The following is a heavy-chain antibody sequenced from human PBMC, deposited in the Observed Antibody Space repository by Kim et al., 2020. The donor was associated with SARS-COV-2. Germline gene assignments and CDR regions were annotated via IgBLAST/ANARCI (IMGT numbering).Heavy chain of an antibody. CDR3: ARLFRGTPYLMVRELNWFDP. CDR2: ISAYNGNT. D-gene: IGHD3-10*01. V-gene: IGHV1-18*01. Sequence: ASVKVSCKASGYTFTSYGISWVRQAPGQGLEWMGWISAYNGNTNYAQKLQGRVTMTTDTSTSTAYMELRSLRSDDTAVYYCARLFRGTPYLMVRELNWFDPWGQGTLVTVSS. J-gene: IGHJ5*02. CDR1: GYTFTSYG.